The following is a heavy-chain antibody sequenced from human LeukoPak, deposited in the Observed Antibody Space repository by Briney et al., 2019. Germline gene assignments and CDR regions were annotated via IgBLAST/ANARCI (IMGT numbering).Heavy chain of an antibody. J-gene: IGHJ4*02. CDR1: GFTFSSYG. CDR2: IRYDGSNK. V-gene: IGHV3-30*02. D-gene: IGHD3-9*01. Sequence: PGGSLRLSCAASGFTFSSYGMHWVRQAPGKGLEWVAFIRYDGSNKYYADSVKGGFTISRDNSKNTLYLQMNSLRAEDTALYYCAKDYDDKFDYWGQGTLVTVSS. CDR3: AKDYDDKFDY.